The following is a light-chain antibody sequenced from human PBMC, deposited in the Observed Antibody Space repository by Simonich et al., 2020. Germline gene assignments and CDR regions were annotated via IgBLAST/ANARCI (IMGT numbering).Light chain of an antibody. Sequence: SYVLTQPPSVSVAPGKTARITCGGNNIGSKSVHWYQQKPGQAPVLVVYDDSDRPSGNPERFSGSNAGNTATLTISRVEAGDEADYYCQVWDSSSDHWVFGGGTKLTVL. V-gene: IGLV3-21*03. CDR2: DDS. J-gene: IGLJ3*02. CDR1: NIGSKS. CDR3: QVWDSSSDHWV.